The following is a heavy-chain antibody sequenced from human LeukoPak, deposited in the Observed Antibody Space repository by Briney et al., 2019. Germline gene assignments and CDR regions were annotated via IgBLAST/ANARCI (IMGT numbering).Heavy chain of an antibody. CDR3: ATDRDNSDWQKRFDS. CDR2: INQDASEI. CDR1: GFTFSTYW. V-gene: IGHV3-7*01. Sequence: GGSLRLSCAASGFTFSTYWMNWYRQAPGKGLEWVGNINQDASEINYVDSVRGRFTISRDNAKNSLHLQMNSLRAEDAAVYYCATDRDNSDWQKRFDSWGQGTLVTVSS. J-gene: IGHJ4*02. D-gene: IGHD2-21*02.